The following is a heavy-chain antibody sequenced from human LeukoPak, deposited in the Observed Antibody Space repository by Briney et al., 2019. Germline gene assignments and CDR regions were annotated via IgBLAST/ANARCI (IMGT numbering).Heavy chain of an antibody. CDR2: ISGSGGST. CDR3: ARETYGSGSNDFDY. D-gene: IGHD3-10*01. J-gene: IGHJ4*02. CDR1: GFTFSSYA. V-gene: IGHV3-23*01. Sequence: GGSLRLSCAASGFTFSSYAMSWVRQAPGKGLEWVSAISGSGGSTYYADSVKGRFTISRDNAKNSLYLQMNSLRAEDTAVYYCARETYGSGSNDFDYWGQGTLVTVSS.